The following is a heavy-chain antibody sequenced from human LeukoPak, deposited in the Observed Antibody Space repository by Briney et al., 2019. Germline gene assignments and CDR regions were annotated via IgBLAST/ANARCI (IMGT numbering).Heavy chain of an antibody. CDR1: GYTFSDYG. J-gene: IGHJ6*02. CDR3: AKDLIPGIAAAGLYYYYYYGMDV. V-gene: IGHV3-30*18. D-gene: IGHD6-13*01. Sequence: GGSLRLSCTASGYTFSDYGMHWVRQAPGKGLEWVAVISYDGSNKYYADSVKGRFTISRDNSKNTLYLQMNSLRAEDTAVYYCAKDLIPGIAAAGLYYYYYYGMDVWGQGTTVTVSS. CDR2: ISYDGSNK.